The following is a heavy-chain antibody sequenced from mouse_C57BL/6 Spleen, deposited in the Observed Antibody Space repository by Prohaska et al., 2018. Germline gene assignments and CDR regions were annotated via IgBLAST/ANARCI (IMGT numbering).Heavy chain of an antibody. D-gene: IGHD2-5*01. CDR3: ARGSNSFAY. Sequence: SSSIKYNEKFKDKATLTADKSSSTVYMELSRLTSEDSAVYFCARGSNSFAYWGHGTQDTVSA. J-gene: IGHJ3*01. V-gene: IGHV1-62-2*01. CDR2: SSSI.